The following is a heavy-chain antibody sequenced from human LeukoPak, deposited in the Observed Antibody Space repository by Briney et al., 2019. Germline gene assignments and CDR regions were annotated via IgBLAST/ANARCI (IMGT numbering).Heavy chain of an antibody. CDR3: TTSFRKYSTVDY. CDR1: GFTFTNAW. D-gene: IGHD6-6*01. Sequence: PGGSPRLSCAASGFTFTNAWMSWVRQAPGKGLEWVGRIKSKTDGGTTDYAAPVKGRFTISRDDSKNTLYLQMNSLKTEDTAVYYCTTSFRKYSTVDYRGQGTLVTVSS. CDR2: IKSKTDGGTT. J-gene: IGHJ4*02. V-gene: IGHV3-15*01.